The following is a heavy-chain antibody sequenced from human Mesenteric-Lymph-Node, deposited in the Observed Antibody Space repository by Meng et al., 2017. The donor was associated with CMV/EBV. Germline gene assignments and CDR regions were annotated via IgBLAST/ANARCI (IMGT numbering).Heavy chain of an antibody. CDR2: IYYSGNT. V-gene: IGHV4-38-2*02. CDR3: ARLFHWFDP. Sequence: SETLSLTCTVSGYSITSVFYWGWFRQPPGKGLEWIGSIYYSGNTYYNPSLKSRVTISLDTPRNQFSLRLSSVTAADTAMYYCARLFHWFDPWGLGTLVTVSS. J-gene: IGHJ5*02. D-gene: IGHD3-3*01. CDR1: GYSITSVFY.